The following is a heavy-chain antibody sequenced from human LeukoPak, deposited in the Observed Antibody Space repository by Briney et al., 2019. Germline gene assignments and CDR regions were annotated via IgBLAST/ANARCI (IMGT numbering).Heavy chain of an antibody. CDR1: GYTFTSYG. CDR3: ARGPGIFGVVIMSLYYYGMDV. J-gene: IGHJ6*02. CDR2: ISAYNGNT. V-gene: IGHV1-18*01. D-gene: IGHD3-3*01. Sequence: ASVKVSCKASGYTFTSYGISWVRQAPGQXXXXMGWISAYNGNTNYAQKLQGRVTMTTDTSTSTAYMELRSLRSDDTAVYYCARGPGIFGVVIMSLYYYGMDVWGQGTTVTVSS.